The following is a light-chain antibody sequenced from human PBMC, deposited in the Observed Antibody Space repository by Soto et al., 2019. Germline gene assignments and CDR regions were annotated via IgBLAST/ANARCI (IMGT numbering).Light chain of an antibody. J-gene: IGKJ1*01. CDR2: GAS. Sequence: DIQMTQSPSSLSASVGDRVSITCRASQNIARYLSWYQQKPGKAPMLLIYGASTLQGGVPSRFSGSGSGTDFTLTIDSLEPEDFATYYCQQSVSSQWTFGQGTKVDIK. CDR1: QNIARY. V-gene: IGKV1-39*01. CDR3: QQSVSSQWT.